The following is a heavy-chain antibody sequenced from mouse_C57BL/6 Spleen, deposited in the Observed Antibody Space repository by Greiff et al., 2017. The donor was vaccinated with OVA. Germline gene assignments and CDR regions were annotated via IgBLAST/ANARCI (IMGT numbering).Heavy chain of an antibody. CDR2: IWSDGST. CDR1: GFSLTSYG. D-gene: IGHD1-2*01. J-gene: IGHJ4*01. CDR3: ARHVHSSYAMDY. V-gene: IGHV2-6-1*01. Sequence: VQLQQSGPSLVAPSQSLSITCTVSGFSLTSYGVHWVRQPPGKGLEWLVVIWSDGSTTYNSALKSRLSISKDNSKSQVFLKMNSLQTDDTAMYYCARHVHSSYAMDYWGQGTSVTVSS.